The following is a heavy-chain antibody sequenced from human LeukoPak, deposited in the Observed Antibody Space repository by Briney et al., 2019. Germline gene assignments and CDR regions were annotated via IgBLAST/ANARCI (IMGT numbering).Heavy chain of an antibody. V-gene: IGHV4-39*01. CDR3: ARVIRTSGYYSNPKSGSFDL. CDR1: GASIRNSHHY. J-gene: IGHJ4*02. Sequence: SETLSLTCVVSGASIRNSHHYWVWIRQPPGKGLEWIGSIYFSGSTYYNQSLRARVTISVDTSKNQFSLKLSSVTAADTAVYYCARVIRTSGYYSNPKSGSFDLWGQGSLVTVSS. D-gene: IGHD3-3*01. CDR2: IYFSGST.